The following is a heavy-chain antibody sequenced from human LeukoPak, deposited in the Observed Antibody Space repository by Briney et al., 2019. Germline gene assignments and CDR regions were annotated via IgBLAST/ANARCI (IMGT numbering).Heavy chain of an antibody. CDR1: GFTFSSYA. J-gene: IGHJ4*02. D-gene: IGHD2-8*01. Sequence: GGSLRLSCAASGFTFSSYAMSWVRQAPGKGLEWVSVLSVSGGSTDYADSVKGRFSVSRDNSKNTLYLQMNSLRAEDTAVYYCAKDRIVRKDIVLMVYAFWGQGTLVTVSS. CDR3: AKDRIVRKDIVLMVYAF. V-gene: IGHV3-23*01. CDR2: LSVSGGST.